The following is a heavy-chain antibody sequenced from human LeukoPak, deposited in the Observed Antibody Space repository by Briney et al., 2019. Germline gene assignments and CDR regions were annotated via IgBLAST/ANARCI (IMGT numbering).Heavy chain of an antibody. D-gene: IGHD6-13*01. J-gene: IGHJ4*02. V-gene: IGHV1-18*01. CDR2: ISAYNGNT. Sequence: GASVKVSCKASGYTFTSYGISWVRQAPGQGLEWMGWISAYNGNTNYAQKLQGRVTMTTDTSTSTAYMELGSLRSDDTAVYYCARVSGIAAAEYYFDYWGQGTLVTVSS. CDR3: ARVSGIAAAEYYFDY. CDR1: GYTFTSYG.